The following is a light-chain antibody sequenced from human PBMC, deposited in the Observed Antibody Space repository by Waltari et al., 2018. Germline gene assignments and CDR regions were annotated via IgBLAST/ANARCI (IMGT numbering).Light chain of an antibody. CDR1: SSNIGSTY. CDR2: SDY. CDR3: ASWDGSLNGYV. J-gene: IGLJ6*01. V-gene: IGLV1-44*01. Sequence: QSVLTQPPSASGTPGQRVTISCSGSSSNIGSTYVNWYRQLPGTAPKLLIYSDYQRPSDVPDRLSGSKFGTSASLAISALQSEDEAEYYCASWDGSLNGYVFGSGTQVTVL.